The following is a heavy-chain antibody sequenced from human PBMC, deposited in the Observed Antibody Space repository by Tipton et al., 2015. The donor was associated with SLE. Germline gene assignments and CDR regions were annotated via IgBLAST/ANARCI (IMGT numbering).Heavy chain of an antibody. CDR2: IYYSGST. J-gene: IGHJ5*02. CDR3: ARGKQQLGYGLDP. Sequence: TLSLTCTVSGGSISSYYWSWIRQPPGKGLEWIGYIYYSGSTNYNPSLKSRVTISVDTSKNQFSLKLSSVTAADTAVYYCARGKQQLGYGLDPWGQGTLVTVSS. D-gene: IGHD6-13*01. CDR1: GGSISSYY. V-gene: IGHV4-59*01.